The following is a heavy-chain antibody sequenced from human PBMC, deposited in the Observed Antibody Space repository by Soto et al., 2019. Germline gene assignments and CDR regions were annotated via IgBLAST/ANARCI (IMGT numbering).Heavy chain of an antibody. CDR2: IYHSGST. CDR3: ASTTGSGYSYGQPEDYFDY. J-gene: IGHJ4*02. D-gene: IGHD5-18*01. V-gene: IGHV4-30-2*01. CDR1: GGSISSGGYS. Sequence: SETLSLTCAVSGGSISSGGYSWSWIRQPPGKGLEWIGYIYHSGSTYYNPSLKSRVTISVDRSKNQFSLKLSSVTAADTAVYYCASTTGSGYSYGQPEDYFDYWGQGTLVTVSS.